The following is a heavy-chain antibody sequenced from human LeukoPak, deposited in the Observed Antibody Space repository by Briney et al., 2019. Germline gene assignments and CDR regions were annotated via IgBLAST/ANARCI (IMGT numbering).Heavy chain of an antibody. CDR1: GFTFSDYS. D-gene: IGHD5-24*01. CDR3: ARVGDGYSVNYFDY. V-gene: IGHV3-48*02. J-gene: IGHJ4*02. Sequence: PSGGSLRLSCAASGFTFSDYSMSWVRQAPGKGLEWVSYISGTGSIKYADSVKGRFTVSRDNAKNSLYLQMNSLRDEDTAVFYCARVGDGYSVNYFDYWGQGILVTVSS. CDR2: ISGTGSI.